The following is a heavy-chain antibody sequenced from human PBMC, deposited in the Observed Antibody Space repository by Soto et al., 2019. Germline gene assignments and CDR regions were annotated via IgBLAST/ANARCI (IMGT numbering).Heavy chain of an antibody. V-gene: IGHV1-2*04. J-gene: IGHJ6*02. CDR3: ARMRYSSSSDHYGMDV. Sequence: GAAVRVSCKACGCTFTGYYMHWVRQAPGQGLEWMGWINPNSGGTNYAQKFQGWVTMTRDTSISTAYMELSRLRSDDTAVYYCARMRYSSSSDHYGMDVWGQGTTVTVSS. CDR2: INPNSGGT. D-gene: IGHD6-6*01. CDR1: GCTFTGYY.